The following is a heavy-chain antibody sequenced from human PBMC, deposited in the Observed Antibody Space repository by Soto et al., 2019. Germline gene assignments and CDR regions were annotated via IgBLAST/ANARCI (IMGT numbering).Heavy chain of an antibody. CDR1: GFTFNIYA. J-gene: IGHJ6*02. CDR2: ISSSGDST. Sequence: GGSLRLSCAASGFTFNIYAMSWVRQTPGKGLEWVSAISSSGDSTYYADSVKGRFTISRDNSKNTVYLQMNSLRADDTAVYYCAKVLFLYPDISYGMDVWGQGTTVTVSS. V-gene: IGHV3-23*01. D-gene: IGHD3-9*01. CDR3: AKVLFLYPDISYGMDV.